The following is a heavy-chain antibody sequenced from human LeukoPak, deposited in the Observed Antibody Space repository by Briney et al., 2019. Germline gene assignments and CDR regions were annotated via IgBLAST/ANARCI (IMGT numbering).Heavy chain of an antibody. Sequence: ASVKVSCKVSGYTLTELSMHWVRQAPGKGLEWMGGFDPEDGETIYAQKFQGRVTMTEDTSTDTAYMELSSLRSEDTAVYYCATPTIFGVIHDDDYWGQGTLVTVS. V-gene: IGHV1-24*01. CDR1: GYTLTELS. D-gene: IGHD3-3*01. J-gene: IGHJ4*02. CDR2: FDPEDGET. CDR3: ATPTIFGVIHDDDY.